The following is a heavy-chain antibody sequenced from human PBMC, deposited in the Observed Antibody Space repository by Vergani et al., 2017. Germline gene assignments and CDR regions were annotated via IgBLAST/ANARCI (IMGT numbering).Heavy chain of an antibody. D-gene: IGHD2-15*01. V-gene: IGHV4-61*02. CDR1: GGSISSGSYY. J-gene: IGHJ6*02. CDR2: IYTSGST. Sequence: QVQLQESGPGLVQPSQTLSLTCTVSGGSISSGSYYWSWIRQPAGKGLEWIGRIYTSGSTNYNPSLKSRVTISVDTSKNKFSLKLSSVTAADTAVYYCAREGWKDCSGGSCYSYYGMDVWGQGTTVTVSS. CDR3: AREGWKDCSGGSCYSYYGMDV.